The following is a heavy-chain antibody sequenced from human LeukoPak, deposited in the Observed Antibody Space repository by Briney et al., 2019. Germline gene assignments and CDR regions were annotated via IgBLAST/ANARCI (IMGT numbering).Heavy chain of an antibody. CDR3: AGVYYYDSSGYYYLSKNYFDY. CDR2: INPNSGGT. J-gene: IGHJ4*02. V-gene: IGHV1-2*02. Sequence: ASVKVSCKASGYTFTRYYMHWVRQAPGQGREGMGWINPNSGGTNYAQKFQGRVTMTRDTSISTAYMELSRLRSDDTAVYYCAGVYYYDSSGYYYLSKNYFDYWGQGTLVTVSS. D-gene: IGHD3-22*01. CDR1: GYTFTRYY.